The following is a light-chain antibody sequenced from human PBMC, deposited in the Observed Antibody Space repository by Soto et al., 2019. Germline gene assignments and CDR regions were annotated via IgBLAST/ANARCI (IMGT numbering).Light chain of an antibody. V-gene: IGLV2-14*01. J-gene: IGLJ1*01. Sequence: QSALTQPASVSGSPGQSITISCTGTSSDIGSVNYVSWYQQHPGKAPKVMIYEVSNRPSGVSNRFSGSKSGNTASLTLSGLQAEDEAEYYCSSYTVNRDTLYVFGTGTKLTVL. CDR2: EVS. CDR1: SSDIGSVNY. CDR3: SSYTVNRDTLYV.